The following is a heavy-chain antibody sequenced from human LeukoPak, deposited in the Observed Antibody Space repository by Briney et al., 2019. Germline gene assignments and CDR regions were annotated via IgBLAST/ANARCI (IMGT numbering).Heavy chain of an antibody. D-gene: IGHD5-18*01. V-gene: IGHV3-48*04. CDR2: ISSSSSTI. CDR1: GFTFSSYA. J-gene: IGHJ4*02. Sequence: GGSLRLSCAASGFTFSSYAMSWIRQAPGKGLEWVSYISSSSSTIYYADSVKGRFTISRDNAKNSLYLQMNSLRAEDTAVYYCARGQLTGYSYGYPYFDYWGQGTLVTVSS. CDR3: ARGQLTGYSYGYPYFDY.